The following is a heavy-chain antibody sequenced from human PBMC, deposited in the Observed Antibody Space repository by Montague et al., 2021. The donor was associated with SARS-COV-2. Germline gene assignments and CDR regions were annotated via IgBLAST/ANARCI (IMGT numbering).Heavy chain of an antibody. V-gene: IGHV3-66*01. CDR1: GFTVSSNY. Sequence: SLRLSCAASGFTVSSNYMILVRQAPGKGLEWVSVIYIGGSTYYADSVTVRFTISRDNSKNTLYLQMNSLRAEDTAVYYCASEWVLVEMATITHCYYGMDVWGQGTTVTVSS. CDR2: IYIGGST. J-gene: IGHJ6*02. D-gene: IGHD5-24*01. CDR3: ASEWVLVEMATITHCYYGMDV.